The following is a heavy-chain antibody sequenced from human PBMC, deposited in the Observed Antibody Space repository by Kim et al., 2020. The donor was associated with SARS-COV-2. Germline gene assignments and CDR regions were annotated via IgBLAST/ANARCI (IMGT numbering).Heavy chain of an antibody. V-gene: IGHV3-20*01. Sequence: GGSLRLSCAASGFTFDDYGMSWVRQAPGKGLEWVSGINRNSDSTGYADSVKVRFTISRDNAKNSLFLQMNSPRAEDTALYHCVRGYAGGPFDLWGQGTLVTVSS. D-gene: IGHD3-16*01. CDR1: GFTFDDYG. J-gene: IGHJ4*02. CDR2: INRNSDST. CDR3: VRGYAGGPFDL.